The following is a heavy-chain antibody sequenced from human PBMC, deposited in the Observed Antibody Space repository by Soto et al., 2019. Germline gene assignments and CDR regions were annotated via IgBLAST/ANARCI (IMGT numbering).Heavy chain of an antibody. D-gene: IGHD2-15*01. V-gene: IGHV5-51*01. CDR2: IYPGDSDT. CDR1: GYSFTSYW. J-gene: IGHJ6*03. Sequence: GESLKISCKGSGYSFTSYWIGWVRQMPGKGLEWMGIIYPGDSDTRYSPSFQGQVTISADKSISTAYLQWSSLKASDTAMYYCARGPPGYCSGGSCYFQQNYYYYYMDVWCKGTTLTVSS. CDR3: ARGPPGYCSGGSCYFQQNYYYYYMDV.